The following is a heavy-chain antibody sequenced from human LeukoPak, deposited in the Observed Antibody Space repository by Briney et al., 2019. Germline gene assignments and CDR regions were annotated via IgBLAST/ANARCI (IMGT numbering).Heavy chain of an antibody. Sequence: GGSLRLSCAASGFTFSNALMSWVRQAPGKGLEWVGRIKRKTDGGTTDYAVPVKGRFIISRDDSKNTLYLQMNSLKTEDTAVYYXTXTYXDGYNVWYAFDIWGQGTMVTVFS. D-gene: IGHD5-24*01. J-gene: IGHJ3*02. V-gene: IGHV3-15*01. CDR2: IKRKTDGGTT. CDR3: TXTYXDGYNVWYAFDI. CDR1: GFTFSNAL.